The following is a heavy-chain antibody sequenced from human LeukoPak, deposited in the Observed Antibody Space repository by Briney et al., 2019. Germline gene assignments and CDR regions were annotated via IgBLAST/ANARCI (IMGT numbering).Heavy chain of an antibody. CDR1: GGSISSGDYY. D-gene: IGHD3-22*01. CDR3: ARVRGVDNSSDYYHYYFDY. J-gene: IGHJ4*02. Sequence: SQTLSLTCTVSGGSISSGDYYWSWIRQPPGKGLEWIGYIYNSGSTYYNPSLKSRVTISVDTSKNQFSLKLSSVTAADTAVYYCARVRGVDNSSDYYHYYFDYWGQGTLVTVSS. CDR2: IYNSGST. V-gene: IGHV4-30-4*01.